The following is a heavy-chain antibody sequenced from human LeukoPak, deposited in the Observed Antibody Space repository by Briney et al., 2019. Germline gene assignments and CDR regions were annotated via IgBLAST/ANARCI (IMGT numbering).Heavy chain of an antibody. V-gene: IGHV3-33*01. J-gene: IGHJ3*02. CDR3: ARKARRAPTKDAFDI. Sequence: GGSLRLSCAASGFTFSSYGMHWVRQAPGKGLEWVAVIWYDGSNKYYADSVKGRFTISRDNSKNTLYLQMNSLRAEDTAVYYCARKARRAPTKDAFDIWGQGTMVTVSS. CDR2: IWYDGSNK. D-gene: IGHD6-6*01. CDR1: GFTFSSYG.